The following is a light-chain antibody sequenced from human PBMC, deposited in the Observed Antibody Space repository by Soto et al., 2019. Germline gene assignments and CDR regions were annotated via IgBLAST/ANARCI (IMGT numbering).Light chain of an antibody. CDR1: QSVSSN. Sequence: AMTQSPATLSVSPGERATLSCRASQSVSSNLAWYQQKPGKAPRLLIYGASSRATGIPARFSGSGSGTEFTLTISGLQSEDSAVYYCQQREHWPPITFGQGTRLEIK. J-gene: IGKJ5*01. CDR3: QQREHWPPIT. V-gene: IGKV3-15*01. CDR2: GAS.